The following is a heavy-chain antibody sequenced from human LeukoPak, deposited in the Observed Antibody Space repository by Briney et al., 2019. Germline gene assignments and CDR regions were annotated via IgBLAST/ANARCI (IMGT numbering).Heavy chain of an antibody. V-gene: IGHV3-30-3*01. CDR1: GFTFSSYA. J-gene: IGHJ4*02. CDR2: ISYDGSNK. CDR3: ARVLPTADY. D-gene: IGHD4-11*01. Sequence: GRSLRLSCAASGFTFSSYAMHWVRQAPGKGLEWVAVISYDGSNKYYADSVKGRFTISRDNSKNTLYLQMNSLRAEDTAVYYCARVLPTADYWGQGTLVTVSS.